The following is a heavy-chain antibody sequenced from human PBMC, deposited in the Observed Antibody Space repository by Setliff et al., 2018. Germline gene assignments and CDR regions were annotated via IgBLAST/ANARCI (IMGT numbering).Heavy chain of an antibody. D-gene: IGHD2-21*01. CDR3: VRAPVYCSGDCYPRYFDA. V-gene: IGHV4-61*09. CDR1: GGSISSGSYY. Sequence: SETLSLTCTVSGGSISSGSYYWSWIRQPAGKGLEWIGQIFMSGSTDYDPSFESRVTISLDMSKNQFFLDLTSVTAADTGVYYCVRAPVYCSGDCYPRYFDAWGQGTLVAVSS. CDR2: IFMSGST. J-gene: IGHJ5*02.